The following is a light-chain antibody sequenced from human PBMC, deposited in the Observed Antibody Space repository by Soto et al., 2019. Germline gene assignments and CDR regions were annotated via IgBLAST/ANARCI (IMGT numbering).Light chain of an antibody. CDR1: QSLVHSNGDTY. CDR2: KIS. Sequence: DIVMTXTXXSXXXXXXQPXSISCRSSQSLVHSNGDTYLSWLQQRPGQPPRLLIYKISNRFSGVPDRFSGSGAGTDFTLKISRVEAEDVGVYYCMQSTQDPWTFGQGTRVEIK. CDR3: MQSTQDPWT. V-gene: IGKV2-24*01. J-gene: IGKJ1*01.